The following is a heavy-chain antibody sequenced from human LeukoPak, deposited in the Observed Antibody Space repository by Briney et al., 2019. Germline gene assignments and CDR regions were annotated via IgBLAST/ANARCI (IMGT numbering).Heavy chain of an antibody. CDR2: INPSGGST. J-gene: IGHJ4*02. Sequence: ASVKVSCKASGYTFTGYYMHWVRQAPGQGLEWMGIINPSGGSTSYAQKFQGRVTMTRDMSTSTVYMELSSLRSEDTAVYYCARVIGSGWYDYWGQGTLVTVSS. D-gene: IGHD6-19*01. CDR1: GYTFTGYY. CDR3: ARVIGSGWYDY. V-gene: IGHV1-46*01.